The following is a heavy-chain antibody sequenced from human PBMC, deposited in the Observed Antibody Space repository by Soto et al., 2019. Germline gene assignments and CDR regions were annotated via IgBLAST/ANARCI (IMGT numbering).Heavy chain of an antibody. CDR3: AGGGMTTVPY. D-gene: IGHD4-17*01. J-gene: IGHJ4*02. V-gene: IGHV4-59*02. CDR2: IYYSGYT. Sequence: KASETLSLTCTVSSSSVSSYDWNWIRQSPGKGLEWIGYIYYSGYTNYNPSLKSRSTISVDTSKNQFSLKLSSVTPADTAVYYCAGGGMTTVPYWGQGTLVTVSS. CDR1: SSSVSSYD.